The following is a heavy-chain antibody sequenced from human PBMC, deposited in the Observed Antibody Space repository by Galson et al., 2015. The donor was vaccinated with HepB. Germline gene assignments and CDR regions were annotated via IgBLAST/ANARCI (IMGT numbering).Heavy chain of an antibody. D-gene: IGHD2-2*01. V-gene: IGHV1-46*01. J-gene: IGHJ3*02. CDR2: INTSSGST. CDR3: ATHSGSVVGPAAHDAFDI. CDR1: GYTFTSYS. Sequence: SVKVSCKASGYTFTSYSMHWVRQAPGKGLEWMGIINTSSGSTSYAQNFEGRVTMTRDKSTSTVYMELSSLRSEDTAVYYCATHSGSVVGPAAHDAFDIWGQGTMVTVSS.